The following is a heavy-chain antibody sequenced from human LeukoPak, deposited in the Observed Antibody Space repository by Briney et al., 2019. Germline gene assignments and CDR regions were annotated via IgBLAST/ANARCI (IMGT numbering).Heavy chain of an antibody. V-gene: IGHV1-69*13. J-gene: IGHJ4*02. D-gene: IGHD3-10*01. CDR1: GGTFSSYA. Sequence: GASVRVSCKASGGTFSSYAINWVRQAPGQGLEWMGGIIPVFGTGDYAQKFQGRVTITADESTSTAYMELSSLTSDDTAVYYCARGRTINMVRGIGPLGYWGQGPLVIVSS. CDR2: IIPVFGTG. CDR3: ARGRTINMVRGIGPLGY.